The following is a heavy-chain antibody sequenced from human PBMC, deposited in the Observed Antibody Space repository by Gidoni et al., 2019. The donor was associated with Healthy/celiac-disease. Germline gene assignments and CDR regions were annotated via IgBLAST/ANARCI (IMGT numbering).Heavy chain of an antibody. V-gene: IGHV4-59*01. J-gene: IGHJ6*02. Sequence: SRQPPGKGLEWIGYIYYSGSTNYNPSLKSRVTISVDTSKNQFSLKLSSVTAADTAVYYCAREAPAAAGTYYYYYYGMDVWGQGTTVTVSS. CDR2: IYYSGST. D-gene: IGHD6-13*01. CDR3: AREAPAAAGTYYYYYYGMDV.